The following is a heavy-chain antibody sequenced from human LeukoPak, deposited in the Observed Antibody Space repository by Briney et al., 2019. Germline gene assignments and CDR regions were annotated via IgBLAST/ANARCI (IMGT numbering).Heavy chain of an antibody. J-gene: IGHJ5*02. D-gene: IGHD1-26*01. CDR2: ISESPAKT. CDR3: ARSYSGSYQGWFDP. V-gene: IGHV3-23*01. Sequence: GGSLRLSCVASGFSLSNYMMSWVRQAPGKGLEWVSWISESPAKTDYADSVKGRFTISRDNSKNTLYLQMNSLRAEDTAVYYCARSYSGSYQGWFDPWGQGTLVTVSS. CDR1: GFSLSNYM.